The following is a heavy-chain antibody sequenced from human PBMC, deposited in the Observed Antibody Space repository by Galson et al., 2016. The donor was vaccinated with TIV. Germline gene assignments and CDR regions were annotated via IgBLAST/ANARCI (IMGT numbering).Heavy chain of an antibody. CDR2: ISNDGNTK. Sequence: SLRLSCAASGFTFNTYAIHWVRQAPGKGLEWVAVISNDGNTKHYADSVKGRFTISRDNSKNTVFLQMNSLRPEDTALYYCARSLTSDYGDPLDSWGQGTLVTVSS. CDR1: GFTFNTYA. D-gene: IGHD4-17*01. V-gene: IGHV3-30-3*01. J-gene: IGHJ4*02. CDR3: ARSLTSDYGDPLDS.